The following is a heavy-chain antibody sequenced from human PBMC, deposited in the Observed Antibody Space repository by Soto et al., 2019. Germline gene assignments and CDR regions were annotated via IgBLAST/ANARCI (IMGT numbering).Heavy chain of an antibody. D-gene: IGHD6-25*01. CDR3: ARALSSSDGDYYYYYGMDV. V-gene: IGHV1-46*01. CDR1: GYTFTSYY. CDR2: INPSGGST. Sequence: GASVKVSCKASGYTFTSYYMHWVRQAPGQGLEWMEIINPSGGSTSYAQKFQGRVTMTRDTSTSTVYMELSSLRSEDTAVYYCARALSSSDGDYYYYYGMDVWGQGTTVTVSS. J-gene: IGHJ6*02.